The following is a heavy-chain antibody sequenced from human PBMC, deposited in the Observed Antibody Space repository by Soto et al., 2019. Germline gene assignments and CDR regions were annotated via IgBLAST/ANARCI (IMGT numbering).Heavy chain of an antibody. CDR1: GYTFTSYG. CDR2: ISAYNGNT. CDR3: ARRAYSSGWYGGYYGMDV. J-gene: IGHJ6*02. D-gene: IGHD6-19*01. V-gene: IGHV1-18*01. Sequence: GASVKVSCKASGYTFTSYGISWVRQAPGQGLEWMGWISAYNGNTNYAQKLQGRVTMTTDTSTSTAYMELRSLRSDDTAVYYCARRAYSSGWYGGYYGMDVWGQGTTVTVSS.